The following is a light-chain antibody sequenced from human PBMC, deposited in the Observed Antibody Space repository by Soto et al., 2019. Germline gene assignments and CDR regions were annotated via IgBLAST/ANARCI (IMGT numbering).Light chain of an antibody. CDR3: QNWGTGIVI. Sequence: QSVLTQSPSASASLGASVKLTCTLSSGHSNYAIAWHQQQPEKGTRYLMKLNRDGSHSKGDGIPNRFSGSSSGAERYLTISSLQSEDEADYYCQNWGTGIVIFGGGTKLTVL. V-gene: IGLV4-69*01. J-gene: IGLJ2*01. CDR1: SGHSNYA. CDR2: LNRDGSH.